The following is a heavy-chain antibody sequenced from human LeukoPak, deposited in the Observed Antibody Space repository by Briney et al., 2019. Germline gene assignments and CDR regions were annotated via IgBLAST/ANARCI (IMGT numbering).Heavy chain of an antibody. CDR1: GYTFTSNY. Sequence: ASVKVSCKAFGYTFTSNYMHWVRQAPGQGPEWMGVISPSGGSTTYAQKFQGRVTLTRDMSTSTDYLELSSLRSEDTAVYYCARRRIMITFGGVIVRGPFDYWGQGTLVTVSS. J-gene: IGHJ4*02. D-gene: IGHD3-16*02. CDR3: ARRRIMITFGGVIVRGPFDY. V-gene: IGHV1-46*01. CDR2: ISPSGGST.